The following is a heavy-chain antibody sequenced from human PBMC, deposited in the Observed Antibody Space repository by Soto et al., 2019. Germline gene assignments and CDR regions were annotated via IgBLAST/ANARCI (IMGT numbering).Heavy chain of an antibody. CDR1: GFNFLTYS. D-gene: IGHD3-22*01. J-gene: IGHJ4*02. Sequence: GGSLRLSCAASGFNFLTYSLSWVRQAPGKGLEWVASISSSAVYVDYADSMKGRFTISRDNAKNLLHLQMTSLRAEDTATYHCVRDGLDYYDTERLYFDNWGQGT. V-gene: IGHV3-21*01. CDR3: VRDGLDYYDTERLYFDN. CDR2: ISSSAVYV.